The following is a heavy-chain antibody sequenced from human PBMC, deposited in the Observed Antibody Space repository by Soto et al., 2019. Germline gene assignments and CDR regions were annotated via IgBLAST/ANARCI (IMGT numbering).Heavy chain of an antibody. D-gene: IGHD6-13*01. V-gene: IGHV4-4*02. CDR2: IHHSGST. Sequence: QVQLQESGPGLVRPSGTVSLTCAVSGLSISSGDWWSWVRQPPGKGLEWIGEIHHSGSTNYNPSLKSRVTMSVVPSTDLFSLPLTSVTAADTAFYYCARDQGSHPGDWGQGTLVSVSS. CDR3: ARDQGSHPGD. CDR1: GLSISSGDW. J-gene: IGHJ4*02.